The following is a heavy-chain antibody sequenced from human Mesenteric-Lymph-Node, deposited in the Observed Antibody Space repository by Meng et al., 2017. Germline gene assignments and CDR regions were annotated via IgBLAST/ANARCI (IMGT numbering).Heavy chain of an antibody. CDR1: GFTFSSYW. Sequence: GESLKISCAASGFTFSSYWMHWVRQAPGKGLVWVSRINSDGSSTSYADSVKGRFTISRDNAKNTLYLQMDSLRAEDTAMYFCARDPPWYVLDVWGQGTTVTVSS. V-gene: IGHV3-74*01. CDR3: ARDPPWYVLDV. J-gene: IGHJ6*02. CDR2: INSDGSST.